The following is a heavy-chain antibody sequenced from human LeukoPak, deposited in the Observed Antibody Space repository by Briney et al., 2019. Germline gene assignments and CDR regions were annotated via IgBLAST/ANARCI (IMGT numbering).Heavy chain of an antibody. Sequence: SETLSLTCAVYGGSLSGYYWSWIRQPPGKGLEWIGEINHSGSTNYNPSLKSRVTISVDTSKNQFSLKLSSVTAADTAVYYCARDRSNFYGSGSYYKPLDYWGQGTLVTVSS. CDR2: INHSGST. CDR3: ARDRSNFYGSGSYYKPLDY. CDR1: GGSLSGYY. V-gene: IGHV4-34*01. J-gene: IGHJ4*02. D-gene: IGHD3-10*01.